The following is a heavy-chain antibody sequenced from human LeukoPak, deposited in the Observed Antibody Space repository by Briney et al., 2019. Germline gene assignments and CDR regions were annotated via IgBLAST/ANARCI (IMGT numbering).Heavy chain of an antibody. V-gene: IGHV4-39*01. J-gene: IGHJ4*02. D-gene: IGHD6-13*01. CDR3: ARRGITYSTSFFDS. CDR2: IYYTGSP. CDR1: GGSISGGKDF. Sequence: SETLSLTCAVSGGSISGGKDFWGWIRQSPGKGLEWIGSIYYTGSPYYNPSLKSRVTISVDTSKSEFSLMVHSVTAADTAMYYCARRGITYSTSFFDSWGQGTLATVAS.